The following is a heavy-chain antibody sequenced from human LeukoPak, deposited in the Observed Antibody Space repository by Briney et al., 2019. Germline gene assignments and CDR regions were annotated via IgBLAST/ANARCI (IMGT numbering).Heavy chain of an antibody. Sequence: SVKVSCKASGGTFSSYAISWVRQAPGQGLEWMGGIIPIFGTANYTQKFQGRVTITADESTSTAYMELSSLRSEDTAVYYCARSPAAAGTGPFHYWGQGTLVTVSS. CDR2: IIPIFGTA. J-gene: IGHJ4*02. CDR3: ARSPAAAGTGPFHY. V-gene: IGHV1-69*13. CDR1: GGTFSSYA. D-gene: IGHD6-13*01.